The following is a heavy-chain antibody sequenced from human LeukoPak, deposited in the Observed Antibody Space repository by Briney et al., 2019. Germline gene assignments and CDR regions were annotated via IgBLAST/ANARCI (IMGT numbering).Heavy chain of an antibody. D-gene: IGHD3-16*01. CDR1: GFTFSSYE. Sequence: GGSLRLSCVVSGFTFSSYEMNWVRQAPGKGLEWVSYISVSGSTIYYADSVKGRFTISRDNAKNSLYLQMNSLRAEDTAVYYCARRFYASDSWGQGTLVTVPS. CDR2: ISVSGSTI. CDR3: ARRFYASDS. V-gene: IGHV3-48*03. J-gene: IGHJ4*02.